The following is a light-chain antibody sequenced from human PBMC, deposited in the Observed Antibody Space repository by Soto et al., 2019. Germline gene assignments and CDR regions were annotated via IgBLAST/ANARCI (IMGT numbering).Light chain of an antibody. J-gene: IGLJ1*01. V-gene: IGLV1-44*01. CDR1: SSKIGRNT. Sequence: QSVLTQPPSASGTPGQRVTISCSGSSSKIGRNTVNWYQHLPGTAPKLLIYSNNQRPSGVPDRFSGSKSGTSASLAISGLQSEEEADYYCAGWDDSLNGYVFGTGTKVTVL. CDR3: AGWDDSLNGYV. CDR2: SNN.